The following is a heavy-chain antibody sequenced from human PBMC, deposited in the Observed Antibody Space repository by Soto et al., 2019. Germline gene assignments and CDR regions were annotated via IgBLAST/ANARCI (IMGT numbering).Heavy chain of an antibody. CDR3: AKELTDCGGDCYYYYYGMDV. CDR2: ISYDGSNK. V-gene: IGHV3-30*18. CDR1: GFTFSSYG. D-gene: IGHD2-21*02. Sequence: QVQLVESGGGVVQPGRSLRLSCAASGFTFSSYGMHWVRQAPGKGLEWVAVISYDGSNKYYADSVKGRFTISRDNSKNTLYLQMDSLRAEDTAVYYCAKELTDCGGDCYYYYYGMDVWGQGTTVTVSS. J-gene: IGHJ6*02.